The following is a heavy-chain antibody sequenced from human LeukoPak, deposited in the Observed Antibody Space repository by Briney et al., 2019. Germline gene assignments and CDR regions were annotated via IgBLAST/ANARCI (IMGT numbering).Heavy chain of an antibody. Sequence: SETLSLTCAVYGGSFSGYYWSWIRQPPGKGLEWIGEINHSGSTNYNPSLKRRVTISVDTSKNQFSLKLSSVTAADTAVYYCARGRYNWKLYRFDYWGQGTLVTVSS. CDR1: GGSFSGYY. V-gene: IGHV4-34*01. CDR3: ARGRYNWKLYRFDY. CDR2: INHSGST. D-gene: IGHD1-20*01. J-gene: IGHJ4*02.